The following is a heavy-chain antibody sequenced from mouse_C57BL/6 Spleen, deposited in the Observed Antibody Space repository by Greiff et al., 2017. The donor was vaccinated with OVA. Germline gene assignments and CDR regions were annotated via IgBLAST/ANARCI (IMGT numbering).Heavy chain of an antibody. V-gene: IGHV7-3*01. CDR2: IRNKANGYTT. CDR1: GFTFTDYY. D-gene: IGHD1-1*01. Sequence: EVKLMESGGGLVQPGGSLSLSCAASGFTFTDYYMSWVRQPPGKALEWLGFIRNKANGYTTEYSASVKGRFTISRDNSQSILYLQMNALTAEDSATYYCARDHYYGSSFAYWGQGTLVTVSA. CDR3: ARDHYYGSSFAY. J-gene: IGHJ3*01.